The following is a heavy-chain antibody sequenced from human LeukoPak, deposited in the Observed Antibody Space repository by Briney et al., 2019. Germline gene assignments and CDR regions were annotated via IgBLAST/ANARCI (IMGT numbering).Heavy chain of an antibody. V-gene: IGHV4-34*01. CDR2: INHSGST. Sequence: SETLSLTCAVYGGSFSGYYWSWIRQPPGKGLEWIGEINHSGSTNYNPSLKSRVTISVDTSKNQFSLKLSSVTAADTAVYYCARGVDSYGYNWYWGQGTLVTVSS. J-gene: IGHJ4*02. D-gene: IGHD5-18*01. CDR1: GGSFSGYY. CDR3: ARGVDSYGYNWY.